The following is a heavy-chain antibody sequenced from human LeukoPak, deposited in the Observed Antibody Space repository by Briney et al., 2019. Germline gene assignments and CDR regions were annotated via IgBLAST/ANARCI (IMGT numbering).Heavy chain of an antibody. J-gene: IGHJ5*02. D-gene: IGHD3-16*01. CDR3: ARITANNWFGP. Sequence: SETLSLTCTVSGGSINSYYWSWIRQPPGKGLEWIGYIYYTGSTNYNPSLKSRVTISVDTSKNQFSLKLRSVTAADTAVYYCARITANNWFGPWGQGTLVTVSS. CDR2: IYYTGST. V-gene: IGHV4-59*01. CDR1: GGSINSYY.